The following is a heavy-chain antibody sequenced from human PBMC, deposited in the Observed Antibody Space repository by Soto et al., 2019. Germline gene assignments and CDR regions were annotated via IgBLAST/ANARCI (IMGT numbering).Heavy chain of an antibody. J-gene: IGHJ3*02. V-gene: IGHV1-69*08. D-gene: IGHD2-15*01. Sequence: QVQLVQSGAEVKKPGSSVKVSCKASGGTFSSYTISWVRQAPGQGLEWMGRIIPILGIANYAQKFQGRVTITAEKSTSTAYMELSSLRSEDTAVYYCARDRRYCSGGSCSDDAFDIWGQGTMVTVSS. CDR1: GGTFSSYT. CDR3: ARDRRYCSGGSCSDDAFDI. CDR2: IIPILGIA.